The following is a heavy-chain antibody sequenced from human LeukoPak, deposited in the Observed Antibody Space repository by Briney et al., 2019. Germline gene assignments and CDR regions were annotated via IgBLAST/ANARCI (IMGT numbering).Heavy chain of an antibody. CDR3: AKDRCSNGIGCYYYYMDV. D-gene: IGHD2-8*01. J-gene: IGHJ6*03. Sequence: GGSLRLSCVASGFTFSSYSMNWVRQAPGKGLEGVAYIQYDGSNEQYADSVKGRFSISRDSSKNILYLQMNSLRAEDTTIYYCAKDRCSNGIGCYYYYMDVWGKGTTVTISS. CDR1: GFTFSSYS. CDR2: IQYDGSNE. V-gene: IGHV3-30*02.